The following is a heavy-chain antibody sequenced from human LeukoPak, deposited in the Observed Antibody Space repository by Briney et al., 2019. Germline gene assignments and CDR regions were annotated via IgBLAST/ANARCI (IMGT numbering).Heavy chain of an antibody. J-gene: IGHJ5*02. D-gene: IGHD3-22*01. V-gene: IGHV1-69*06. CDR1: GGTFSSYA. CDR2: IIPIFGTA. CDR3: ARPAIDRGSFDP. Sequence: GSSVKVSCKASGGTFSSYAISWVRQAPGQELEWMGGIIPIFGTANYAQKFQGRVTITADKSTSTAYMELSSLRSEDTAVYYCARPAIDRGSFDPWGQGTLVTVSS.